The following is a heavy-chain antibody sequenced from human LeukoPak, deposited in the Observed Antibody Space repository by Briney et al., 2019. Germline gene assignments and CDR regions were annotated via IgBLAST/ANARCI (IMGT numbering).Heavy chain of an antibody. CDR1: GFTFSSFE. CDR2: ISSGDSTI. Sequence: GGSLRLSCAASGFTFSSFEMNWVRQAPGKGLEWVSYISSGDSTIYYADSVKGRFTISRDNAKNSLYLQMNSLRAEDTAVYYCARGFSGWYHWGQGTLVTVSS. V-gene: IGHV3-48*03. J-gene: IGHJ5*02. CDR3: ARGFSGWYH. D-gene: IGHD6-13*01.